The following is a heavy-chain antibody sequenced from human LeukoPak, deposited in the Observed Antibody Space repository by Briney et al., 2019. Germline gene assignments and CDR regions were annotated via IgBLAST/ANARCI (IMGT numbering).Heavy chain of an antibody. CDR2: IRYDGSNK. CDR1: GFTFSSYG. V-gene: IGHV3-30*02. J-gene: IGHJ6*03. CDR3: AKGRSGSYRYYYYYMDV. D-gene: IGHD1-26*01. Sequence: GGSLRLSCAASGFTFSSYGMHWVRQAPGKGLEWVAFIRYDGSNKYYADSVKGRFTISRDNSKNTLYLQMSSLRAEDTAVYYCAKGRSGSYRYYYYYMDVWGKGTTVTVSS.